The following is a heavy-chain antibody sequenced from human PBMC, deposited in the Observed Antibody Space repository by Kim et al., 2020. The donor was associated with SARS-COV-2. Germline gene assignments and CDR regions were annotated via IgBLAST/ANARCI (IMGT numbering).Heavy chain of an antibody. D-gene: IGHD3-10*01. CDR1: GFTFGDYA. V-gene: IGHV3-49*04. CDR2: IRSKAYGGTT. CDR3: TRDRSRGSGSYYNVVYYYYGMDV. Sequence: GGSLRLSCTASGFTFGDYAMSWVRQAPGKGLEWVGFIRSKAYGGTTEYAASVKGRFTISRDDSKSIAYLQMNSLKTEDTAVYYCTRDRSRGSGSYYNVVYYYYGMDVWGQGTTVTVSS. J-gene: IGHJ6*02.